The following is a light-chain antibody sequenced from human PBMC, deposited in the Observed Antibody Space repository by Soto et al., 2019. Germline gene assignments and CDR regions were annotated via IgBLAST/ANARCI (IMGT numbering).Light chain of an antibody. J-gene: IGKJ4*01. V-gene: IGKV1-6*01. CDR2: AAS. Sequence: AIQMTQSPSSLSASIGDRVTITCRASQGIRNDLGWYQQKPGKAPKLLIYAASSLQSGVPSGFSGSGSGTDFTLTISSLQSEDFAVYYCQQYNSWPLTFGGGTKVDI. CDR3: QQYNSWPLT. CDR1: QGIRND.